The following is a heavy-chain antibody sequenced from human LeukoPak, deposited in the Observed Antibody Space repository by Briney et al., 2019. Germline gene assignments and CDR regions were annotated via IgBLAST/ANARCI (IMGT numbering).Heavy chain of an antibody. CDR1: GGTFSSYA. CDR2: IIPIFGTA. V-gene: IGHV1-69*06. D-gene: IGHD1-26*01. CDR3: ARELGKGAMEHYYYMDV. Sequence: ASVKVSCKASGGTFSSYAISWVRQAPGQGLEWMGGIIPIFGTANYAQKFQGRVTITADKSTSTAYMELSSLRSEDTAVYYCARELGKGAMEHYYYMDVWGKGTTVTVSS. J-gene: IGHJ6*03.